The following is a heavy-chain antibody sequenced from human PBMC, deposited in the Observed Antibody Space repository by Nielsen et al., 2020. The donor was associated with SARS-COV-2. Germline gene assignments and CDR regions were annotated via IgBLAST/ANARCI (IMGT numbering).Heavy chain of an antibody. Sequence: SETLSLTCTVSGASISSGGYFWSWIRQHPGKGLEWIGYIYFTGRTSYNPSLKSRVAMSVATSKNQFSLDLKSVTAADTAVYYCAREASGYDHYKYGMDVWGLGATVTVSS. V-gene: IGHV4-31*03. CDR3: AREASGYDHYKYGMDV. CDR1: GASISSGGYF. J-gene: IGHJ6*02. CDR2: IYFTGRT. D-gene: IGHD5-12*01.